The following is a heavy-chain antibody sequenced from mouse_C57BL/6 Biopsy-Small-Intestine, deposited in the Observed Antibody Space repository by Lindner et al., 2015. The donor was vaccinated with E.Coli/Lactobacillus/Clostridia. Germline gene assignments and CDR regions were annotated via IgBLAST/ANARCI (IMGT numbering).Heavy chain of an antibody. Sequence: VQLQESGAELVRPGTSVKMSCKASGYTFTNYWIGWAKQRPGHGLEWIGDIYPGGGYTNYNEKFKGKATLTADKSSSTAYMQFSSLTSEDSAIYYCARWEDYDDYFDYWGQGTTLTVSS. D-gene: IGHD2-4*01. V-gene: IGHV1-63*01. CDR2: IYPGGGYT. J-gene: IGHJ2*01. CDR1: GYTFTNYW. CDR3: ARWEDYDDYFDY.